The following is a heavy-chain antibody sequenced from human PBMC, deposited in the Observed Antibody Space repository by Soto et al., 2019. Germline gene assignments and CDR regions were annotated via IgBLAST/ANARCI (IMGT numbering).Heavy chain of an antibody. CDR2: IYNSGIT. CDR1: GGSISRYY. D-gene: IGHD2-15*01. J-gene: IGHJ4*02. V-gene: IGHV4-59*01. CDR3: ARDAGGYCSGGTCYEFDY. Sequence: QVQLQESGPGLVKPSETLSLTCTVSGGSISRYYWSWIRQPPGKGLEWIGYIYNSGITKYNPSLKSRVTISADPSKNQISLKLNSMTAADTAVYYCARDAGGYCSGGTCYEFDYWCQGTLVTVSS.